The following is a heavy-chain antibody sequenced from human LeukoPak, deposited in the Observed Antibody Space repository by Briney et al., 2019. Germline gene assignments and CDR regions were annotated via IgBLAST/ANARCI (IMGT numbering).Heavy chain of an antibody. CDR3: ARQRGYCSSTSCYAASKYYYYYYMDV. J-gene: IGHJ6*03. CDR2: ISHSGST. D-gene: IGHD2-2*01. CDR1: GGSFSGYY. V-gene: IGHV4-34*01. Sequence: PSETLSLTCAVYGGSFSGYYWSWIRQPPGKGLEWIGEISHSGSTNYNPSLKSRVTISVDTSKNQFSLKLSSMTAADTAVYYCARQRGYCSSTSCYAASKYYYYYYMDVWGKGTTVTISS.